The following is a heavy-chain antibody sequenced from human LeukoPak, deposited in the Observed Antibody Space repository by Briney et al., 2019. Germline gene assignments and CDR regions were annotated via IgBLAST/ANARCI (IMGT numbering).Heavy chain of an antibody. D-gene: IGHD1-26*01. CDR2: SYYSGST. J-gene: IGHJ4*02. Sequence: SETLSLTCTVSGGSISSSSYYWGWIRQPPGKGLEWIGSSYYSGSTYYNPSLKSRVTISVDTSKNQFSLKLSSVTAADTAIYYCARFFNEAGATGEFDYWGQGTLVTVSS. CDR3: ARFFNEAGATGEFDY. CDR1: GGSISSSSYY. V-gene: IGHV4-39*07.